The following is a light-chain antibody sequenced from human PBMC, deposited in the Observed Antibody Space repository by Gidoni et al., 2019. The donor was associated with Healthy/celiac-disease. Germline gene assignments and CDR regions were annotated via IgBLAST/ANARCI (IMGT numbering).Light chain of an antibody. CDR2: WAS. CDR1: QSVLYSSNNKNY. CDR3: QQYYSTPRT. V-gene: IGKV4-1*01. J-gene: IGKJ1*01. Sequence: DIVMTQSPDSLAVSLGERATINCKSSQSVLYSSNNKNYLALYQQKPGQPPKLLIYWASTRESGVPDRFIGSGSGTDFTLTISSLQAEDVAVYYCQQYYSTPRTFGQGTKVEIK.